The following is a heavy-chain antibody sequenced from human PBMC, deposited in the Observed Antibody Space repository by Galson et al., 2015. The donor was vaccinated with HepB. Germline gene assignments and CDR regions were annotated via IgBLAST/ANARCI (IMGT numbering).Heavy chain of an antibody. CDR2: IIPIFGPG. Sequence: SVKVSCKASGGKFSRHTISWLRQAPGQGLEWMGGIIPIFGPGNYAQKFRGRVTITADESKSTTYMELSSLRSEDTAVYYCARQYDTSGYYPYWGQGTLVTVSS. D-gene: IGHD3-22*01. CDR3: ARQYDTSGYYPY. V-gene: IGHV1-69*13. CDR1: GGKFSRHT. J-gene: IGHJ4*02.